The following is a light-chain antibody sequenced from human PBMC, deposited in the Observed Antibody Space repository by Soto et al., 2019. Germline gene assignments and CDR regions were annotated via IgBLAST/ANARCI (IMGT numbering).Light chain of an antibody. V-gene: IGLV2-23*01. CDR3: CSYAGSSTLV. J-gene: IGLJ3*02. Sequence: QSALTQPASVSGSPGQSITISCTGTAIDVGTYNLVSWYQHHPGKAPKLMIYEGTKRPSGVSNRFSGSKSGNTASLTISGLQAEDEADYFCCSYAGSSTLVFGGVTKLTVL. CDR2: EGT. CDR1: AIDVGTYNL.